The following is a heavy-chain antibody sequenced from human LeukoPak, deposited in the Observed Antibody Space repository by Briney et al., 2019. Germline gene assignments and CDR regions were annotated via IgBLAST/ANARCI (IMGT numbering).Heavy chain of an antibody. Sequence: ASVKVSCMVSGYTLTELSMHWVRQAPGKGLEWMGGFDPEDGETIYAQKFQGRVTMTEDTSTDTAYMELSSLRSEDTAVYYCATKWMNFDWLLSVAFDIWGQGTMVTVSS. V-gene: IGHV1-24*01. CDR2: FDPEDGET. D-gene: IGHD3-9*01. CDR1: GYTLTELS. J-gene: IGHJ3*02. CDR3: ATKWMNFDWLLSVAFDI.